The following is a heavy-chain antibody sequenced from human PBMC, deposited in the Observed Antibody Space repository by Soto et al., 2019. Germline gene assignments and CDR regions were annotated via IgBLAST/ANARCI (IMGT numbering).Heavy chain of an antibody. CDR1: GFTFSSYG. V-gene: IGHV3-30*18. CDR2: ISYDGSNK. Sequence: QVQLVESGGGVVQPGRSLRLSCAASGFTFSSYGMHWVRQAPGKGLEWVAVISYDGSNKYYADSVKGRFTISRDNSKNTLYLKMNSLRAEDTAVYYCAKDLGPYCSGGSCRNWFDPWGQGTLVTVSS. J-gene: IGHJ5*02. D-gene: IGHD2-15*01. CDR3: AKDLGPYCSGGSCRNWFDP.